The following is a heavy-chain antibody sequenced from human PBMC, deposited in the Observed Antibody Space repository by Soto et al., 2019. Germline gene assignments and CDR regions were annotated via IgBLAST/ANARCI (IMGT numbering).Heavy chain of an antibody. CDR1: GGAFSSYA. D-gene: IGHD6-13*01. V-gene: IGHV1-69*13. Sequence: SVKVSCKASGGAFSSYAISLVRQAPGQGLEWMGGIIPTFGTANYAQKFQGRVTITADESTSTAYMELSSLRSEDTAVYYCASSIAAAGNHYFDYWGQGTLVTVSS. J-gene: IGHJ4*02. CDR3: ASSIAAAGNHYFDY. CDR2: IIPTFGTA.